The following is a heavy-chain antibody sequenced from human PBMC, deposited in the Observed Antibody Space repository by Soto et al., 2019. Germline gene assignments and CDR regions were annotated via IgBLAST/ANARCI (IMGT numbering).Heavy chain of an antibody. V-gene: IGHV3-30*03. CDR3: ATDLDSTNWGNWFDS. CDR2: ISYDGSNK. J-gene: IGHJ5*01. Sequence: QVHLEESGGGVVQPGRSLRLSCAASGFTFRSYGMHWVRQAPGKGLEWVAVISYDGSNKYYVYSVKGRFPISRDNSKNTPYLQMNSLRVEDTAVYYCATDLDSTNWGNWFDSWGQGTLVTVSS. D-gene: IGHD2-2*01. CDR1: GFTFRSYG.